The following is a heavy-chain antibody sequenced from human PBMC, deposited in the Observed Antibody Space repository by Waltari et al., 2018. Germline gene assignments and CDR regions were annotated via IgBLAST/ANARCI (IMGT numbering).Heavy chain of an antibody. CDR3: ARGGSRTPENGGGYYGMDV. D-gene: IGHD2-15*01. CDR1: GGSFSGYY. CDR2: INHSGST. J-gene: IGHJ6*02. V-gene: IGHV4-34*01. Sequence: QVQLQQWGAGLLKPSETLSLTCAVYGGSFSGYYWSWIRPPPGKGLEWIGEINHSGSTNYNPSLKSRVTISVDTSKNQFSLKLSSVTAADTAVYYCARGGSRTPENGGGYYGMDVWGQGTTVTVSS.